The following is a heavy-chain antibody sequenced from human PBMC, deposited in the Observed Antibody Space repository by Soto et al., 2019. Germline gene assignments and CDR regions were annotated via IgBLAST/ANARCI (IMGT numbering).Heavy chain of an antibody. V-gene: IGHV1-69*13. CDR2: IIPIIGTA. J-gene: IGHJ6*02. CDR1: GDTFSNYA. Sequence: ASVKVSCKTSGDTFSNYAVSWVRQAPGQGLEWMGGIIPIIGTADYIQNFQDRVTITADESTSTAYMELSSLRSEDTAVYYCARSDTYYDILTGRPTPFYYYGMDVWGQGTTVTAP. CDR3: ARSDTYYDILTGRPTPFYYYGMDV. D-gene: IGHD3-9*01.